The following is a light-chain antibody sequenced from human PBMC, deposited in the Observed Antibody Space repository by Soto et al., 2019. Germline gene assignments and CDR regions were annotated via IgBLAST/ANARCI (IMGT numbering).Light chain of an antibody. CDR2: GVT. CDR1: SSDVGGYNY. J-gene: IGLJ3*02. Sequence: QSALTQPPSASGSPGQSVTISCTGTSSDVGGYNYVSWYQQHSGKAPKLMIYGVTKRPSGVPDRFSGSKSGNTASLTVSGLQADDEADYYCSSYTGTNNLVFGGGTQLTVL. V-gene: IGLV2-8*01. CDR3: SSYTGTNNLV.